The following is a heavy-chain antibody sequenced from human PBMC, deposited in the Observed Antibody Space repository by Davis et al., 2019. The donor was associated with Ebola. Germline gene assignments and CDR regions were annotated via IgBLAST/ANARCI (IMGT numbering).Heavy chain of an antibody. V-gene: IGHV3-53*04. Sequence: GGSLRLSCAASGFTVSSNYMRWVRQAPGKGLDWVSVIYSGGSTYYADSVKGRFTISRHNSKNTLYLQMNSLRAEDTAVYYCASRPYCSCDSCRYYYYGMDVWGQGTTVTVSS. CDR1: GFTVSSNY. CDR2: IYSGGST. CDR3: ASRPYCSCDSCRYYYYGMDV. D-gene: IGHD2-15*01. J-gene: IGHJ6*02.